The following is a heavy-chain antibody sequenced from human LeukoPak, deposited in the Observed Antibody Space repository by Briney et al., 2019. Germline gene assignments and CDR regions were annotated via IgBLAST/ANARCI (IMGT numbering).Heavy chain of an antibody. CDR3: ARDTTVWNRAFDI. J-gene: IGHJ3*02. V-gene: IGHV3-48*01. CDR2: ISSSSSTI. Sequence: PGGSLRLSCAASGFTFSSYSMNWVRQAPGKGLEWVSYISSSSSTIYYADSVKGRFTISRDNAKNSLYLQMNSLRAEDTAVYYCARDTTVWNRAFDIWGQGTMVTVSS. D-gene: IGHD4-11*01. CDR1: GFTFSSYS.